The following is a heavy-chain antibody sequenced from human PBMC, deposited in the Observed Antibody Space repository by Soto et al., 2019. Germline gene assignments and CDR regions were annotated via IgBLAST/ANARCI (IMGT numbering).Heavy chain of an antibody. V-gene: IGHV3-33*01. CDR1: GFTFSSYG. CDR2: IWYDGSKK. J-gene: IGHJ6*02. CDR3: ARAGAATYGMDV. D-gene: IGHD6-25*01. Sequence: QVQLVESGGGVVQPGRSLRLSCAASGFTFSSYGMHWVRQAPGKGLEWVAVIWYDGSKKYYADSVKGRFTISRDDSKNTLYLQTNSLRAEDTAMYYCARAGAATYGMDVWGRGTTVTVSS.